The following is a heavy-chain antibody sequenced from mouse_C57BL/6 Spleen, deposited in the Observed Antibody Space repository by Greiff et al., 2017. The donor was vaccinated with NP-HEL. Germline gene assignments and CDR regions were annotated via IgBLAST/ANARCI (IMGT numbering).Heavy chain of an antibody. Sequence: EVQLQQSGPELVKPGASVKISCKASGYTFTDYYMNWVKQSHGKSLEWIGDINPNNGGTSYNQKFKGKATLTVDKSSSTAYMELRSLTSEDSAVYYCARAPTYYSKGGFAYWGQGTLVTVSA. V-gene: IGHV1-26*01. J-gene: IGHJ3*01. CDR1: GYTFTDYY. CDR2: INPNNGGT. CDR3: ARAPTYYSKGGFAY. D-gene: IGHD2-5*01.